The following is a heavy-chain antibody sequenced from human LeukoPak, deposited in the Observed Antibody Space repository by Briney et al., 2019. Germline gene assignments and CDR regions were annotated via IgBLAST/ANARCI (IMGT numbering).Heavy chain of an antibody. CDR1: GFTFSRYE. Sequence: GGSLRLSCAASGFTFSRYEMNWVRQAPGKGLEWVSYISSSASTIYYADSVKGRFTISRDNAKNSLYLQMNSLRAEDTAVYYCARTSSGWYDYWGQGTLVTVSS. CDR3: ARTSSGWYDY. D-gene: IGHD6-19*01. CDR2: ISSSASTI. J-gene: IGHJ4*02. V-gene: IGHV3-48*03.